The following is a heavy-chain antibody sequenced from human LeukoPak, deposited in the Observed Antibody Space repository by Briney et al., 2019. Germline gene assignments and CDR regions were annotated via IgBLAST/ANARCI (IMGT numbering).Heavy chain of an antibody. Sequence: GGSLRLSCAASGFTFSSYEMNWVHQAPGKGLEWVSYISSSGSTIYYADSVKGRFTISRDNAKNSLYLQMNSLRAEDTAVYYCARFPPGYYYYMDVWGKGTTVTISS. V-gene: IGHV3-48*03. CDR3: ARFPPGYYYYMDV. CDR1: GFTFSSYE. J-gene: IGHJ6*03. CDR2: ISSSGSTI.